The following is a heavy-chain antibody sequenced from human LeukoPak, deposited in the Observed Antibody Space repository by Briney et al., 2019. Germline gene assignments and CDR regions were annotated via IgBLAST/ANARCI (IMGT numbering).Heavy chain of an antibody. CDR1: GFTFSSYG. V-gene: IGHV3-30*18. D-gene: IGHD3-10*01. CDR2: ISYDGSNK. Sequence: PGGSLRLSCAASGFTFSSYGMHWVRQAPGKGLGWVAVISYDGSNKYYADSVKGRFTISRDNAKNSLYLQMNSLRAEDMALYYCAKARRVWFGEGDAFDIWGQGTMVTVSS. J-gene: IGHJ3*02. CDR3: AKARRVWFGEGDAFDI.